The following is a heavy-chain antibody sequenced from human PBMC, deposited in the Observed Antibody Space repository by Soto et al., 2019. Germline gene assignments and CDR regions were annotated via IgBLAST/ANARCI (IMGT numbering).Heavy chain of an antibody. CDR1: GFSLKTIGVS. D-gene: IGHD3-3*01. CDR2: TYWDDDH. Sequence: QITLKESGPTLVRPTQTLTLTCSFSGFSLKTIGVSVGWIRQPPGKALEWLALTYWDDDHRYSPSLKTRLTVTKDTLKNQVVLAMANMDPVDTATYYCARSTSENFWSRPFDYWSPGIVVTVSS. J-gene: IGHJ4*02. V-gene: IGHV2-5*02. CDR3: ARSTSENFWSRPFDY.